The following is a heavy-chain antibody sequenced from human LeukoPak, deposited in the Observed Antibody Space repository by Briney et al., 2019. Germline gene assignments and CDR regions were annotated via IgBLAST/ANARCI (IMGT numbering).Heavy chain of an antibody. CDR1: GYIFTGYY. CDR2: INPNSGGT. J-gene: IGHJ4*02. D-gene: IGHD3-22*01. CDR3: ARDHYYDSSGYDY. Sequence: ASVKVSCKASGYIFTGYYLHWVRQAPGQGLEWMGWINPNSGGTNYAQNFQGRVTMTRDTSISTAYMELNRLRSDDTAVYYCARDHYYDSSGYDYWGQGTLVTVSS. V-gene: IGHV1-2*02.